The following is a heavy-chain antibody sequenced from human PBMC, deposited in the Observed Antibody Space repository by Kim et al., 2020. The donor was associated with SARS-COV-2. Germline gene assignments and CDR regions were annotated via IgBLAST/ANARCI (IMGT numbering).Heavy chain of an antibody. CDR3: ARGLCGGSCYSQYYFDY. D-gene: IGHD2-15*01. V-gene: IGHV6-1*01. J-gene: IGHJ4*02. Sequence: SQTLSLTCAISGDSVSSNSAAWNWIRQSPSRGLEWLGRTYYRSKWYNDYAVSVKSRITINPDTSKNQFSLQLNSVTPEDTAVYYCARGLCGGSCYSQYYFDYWGQGTLVTVSS. CDR1: GDSVSSNSAA. CDR2: TYYRSKWYN.